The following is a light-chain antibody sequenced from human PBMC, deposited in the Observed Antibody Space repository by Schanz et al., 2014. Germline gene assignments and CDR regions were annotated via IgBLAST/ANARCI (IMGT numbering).Light chain of an antibody. J-gene: IGLJ2*01. Sequence: QSALTQPASVSGSPGQSITISCTGTSSDVGGYNYVSWYQQHPGKAPKLMIYEGTKRPSGVSNRFSASKSGNTASLTISRLQAEDEADYYCCSYAGSSTLVFGGGTKLTVL. CDR2: EGT. V-gene: IGLV2-23*01. CDR1: SSDVGGYNY. CDR3: CSYAGSSTLV.